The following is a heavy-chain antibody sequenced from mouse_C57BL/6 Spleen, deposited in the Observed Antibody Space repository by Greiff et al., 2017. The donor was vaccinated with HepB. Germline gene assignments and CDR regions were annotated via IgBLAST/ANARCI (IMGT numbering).Heavy chain of an antibody. CDR2: IYPRSGNT. Sequence: QVQLQQSGAELARPGASVKLSCKASGYTFTSYGISWVKQRTGQGLEWIGEIYPRSGNTYYNEKFKGKATLTADKSSSTAYMELRSLTSEDSAVYFCARPGGDSAWFAYWGQGTLVTVSA. V-gene: IGHV1-81*01. CDR1: GYTFTSYG. CDR3: ARPGGDSAWFAY. D-gene: IGHD3-3*01. J-gene: IGHJ3*01.